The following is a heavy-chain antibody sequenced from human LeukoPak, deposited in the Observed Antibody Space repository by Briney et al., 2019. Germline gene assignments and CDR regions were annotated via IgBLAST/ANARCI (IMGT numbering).Heavy chain of an antibody. J-gene: IGHJ4*02. CDR3: TTGIDLWLTDEYYFDY. V-gene: IGHV3-15*01. Sequence: GGSLRLSCAASGFTFNNAWMSWVRQAPGKGLEWVGRIKSKTGGGTTDYAAPVKDRFTISRDDSKNTLYLQMNSLKTEDTAVYYCTTGIDLWLTDEYYFDYWGQGTLVTVSS. D-gene: IGHD5-18*01. CDR1: GFTFNNAW. CDR2: IKSKTGGGTT.